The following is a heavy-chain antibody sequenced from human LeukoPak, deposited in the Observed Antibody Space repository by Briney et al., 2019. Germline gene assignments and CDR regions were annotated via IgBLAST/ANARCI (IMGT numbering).Heavy chain of an antibody. CDR1: GFTFSSYG. V-gene: IGHV3-23*01. CDR2: ISGSGGST. CDR3: ARSSSPLRLGELFSY. D-gene: IGHD3-16*01. Sequence: GGSLRLSCAASGFTFSSYGMSWVRQAPGKGLEWVSAISGSGGSTYYAASVKGRFTISRDNSKNTLYLQMNSLRAEDTAVYYCARSSSPLRLGELFSYWGQGTLVTVSS. J-gene: IGHJ4*02.